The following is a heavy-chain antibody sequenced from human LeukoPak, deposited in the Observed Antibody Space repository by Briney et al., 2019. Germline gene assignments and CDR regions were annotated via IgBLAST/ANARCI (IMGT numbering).Heavy chain of an antibody. CDR2: ISYDGSNK. J-gene: IGHJ6*03. CDR1: GFTFSSYA. CDR3: ASRRVVPAAGDDYYYYMDV. Sequence: PGGSLRLSCAASGFTFSSYAMHWVRQAPGKGLEWVAVISYDGSNKYYADSVKGRFTISRDNSKNPLYLQMNSLRAEDTAVYYCASRRVVPAAGDDYYYYMDVWGKGTTVTVSS. D-gene: IGHD2-2*01. V-gene: IGHV3-30-3*01.